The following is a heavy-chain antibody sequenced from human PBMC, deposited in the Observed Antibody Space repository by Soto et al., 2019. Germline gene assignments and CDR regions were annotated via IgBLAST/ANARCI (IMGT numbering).Heavy chain of an antibody. V-gene: IGHV1-69*01. Sequence: QEQLVQSGAEVKKPGSSVKVSCKASGGLFSSYPISWVRQVPGQGLEWMGGMIPVSRTAYYAQRFQGRVTITADESTNTAYMELSSLTSEDTAIYYCARGGSVYTAFTEFWGQGTLVTVSS. D-gene: IGHD3-22*01. CDR1: GGLFSSYP. J-gene: IGHJ4*02. CDR3: ARGGSVYTAFTEF. CDR2: MIPVSRTA.